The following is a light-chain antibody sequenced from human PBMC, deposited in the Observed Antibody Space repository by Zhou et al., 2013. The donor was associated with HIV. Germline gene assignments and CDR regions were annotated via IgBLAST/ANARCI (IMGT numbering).Light chain of an antibody. V-gene: IGKV3-15*01. Sequence: EIVMTQSPATLSVSPGERATPSCKASQSVSSNLAWYQQKPGQAPRLLIYAVSTRFTGIPARFTGSGSGAEFTLTISSVQSEDFAVYYCQQYNDWPPAKTFGPRDQGGNQT. CDR3: QQYNDWPPAKT. CDR1: QSVSSN. J-gene: IGKJ1*01. CDR2: AVS.